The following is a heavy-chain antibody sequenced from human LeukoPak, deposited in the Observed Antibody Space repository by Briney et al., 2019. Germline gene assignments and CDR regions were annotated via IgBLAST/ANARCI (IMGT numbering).Heavy chain of an antibody. CDR3: AKRGVVIRVILVGFHKEAYYFDS. D-gene: IGHD3-22*01. CDR1: DIALSNYG. J-gene: IGHJ4*02. CDR2: ISDSGGRT. V-gene: IGHV3-23*01. Sequence: GGSLRLSCAVSDIALSNYGMRWVRLAPGKGLEWVAVISDSGGRTNYADSVKGRFTISRDNSKNTLYLQMNSLRAEDTAVYFCAKRGVVIRVILVGFHKEAYYFDSWGQGALVTVSS.